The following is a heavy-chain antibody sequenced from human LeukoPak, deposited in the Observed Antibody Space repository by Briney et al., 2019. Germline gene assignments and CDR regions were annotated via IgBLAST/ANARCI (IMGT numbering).Heavy chain of an antibody. V-gene: IGHV5-51*01. CDR2: IYPGDSEA. Sequence: SMKISSTRSGSRMAPYWFGRQSRMAWKGLWVMAIIYPGDSEARYRPSFQGQVTISADKSINSAYQQWSSLKASDTAIYYCARLRCCSFELDYRAKGTLVTVSS. D-gene: IGHD2-15*01. J-gene: IGHJ4*02. CDR3: ARLRCCSFELDY. CDR1: GSRMAPYW.